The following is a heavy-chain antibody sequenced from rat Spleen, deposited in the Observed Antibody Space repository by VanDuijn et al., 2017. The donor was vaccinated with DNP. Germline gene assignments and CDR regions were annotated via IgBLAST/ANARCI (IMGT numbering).Heavy chain of an antibody. Sequence: EVQLVESGGGLVQPGRSLKLSCAASGFTFSDYYMAWVRQAPTQGLEWVAYTRYDGGSTYNGDSVKGRFTISRDNAKSTLYLQINSLRSEDMATYYCARHVLPLRVWDYWGQGVMVTVSS. J-gene: IGHJ2*01. D-gene: IGHD1-4*01. CDR2: TRYDGGST. CDR3: ARHVLPLRVWDY. V-gene: IGHV5-22*01. CDR1: GFTFSDYY.